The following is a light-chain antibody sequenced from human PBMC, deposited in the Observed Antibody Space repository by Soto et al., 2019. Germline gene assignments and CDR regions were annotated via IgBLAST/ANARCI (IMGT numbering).Light chain of an antibody. V-gene: IGLV3-21*02. CDR3: QVWDTTNPVI. J-gene: IGLJ2*01. CDR1: NIESKS. CDR2: DDG. Sequence: YELTKPPSVSVAPGQTARITCGGNNIESKSVHWYQQKPGQAPVLVVYDDGDRTTGIPERFSGSKSGNTATLTTSRVEAGDEADYYCQVWDTTNPVIFGGGTK.